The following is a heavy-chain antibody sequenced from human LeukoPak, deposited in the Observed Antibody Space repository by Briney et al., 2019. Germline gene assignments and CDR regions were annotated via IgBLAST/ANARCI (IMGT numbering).Heavy chain of an antibody. CDR3: ARFRVAGTRSFDY. D-gene: IGHD6-19*01. V-gene: IGHV4-39*07. Sequence: SETLSLTCTVSGDSISSSSYYWGWIRQPPGKGLEWIGNTYHTGRTYYNPSLKSRITISVDTSKNQFSLKLSSVTAADTAVYYCARFRVAGTRSFDYWGQGTLVTVSS. CDR1: GDSISSSSYY. CDR2: TYHTGRT. J-gene: IGHJ4*02.